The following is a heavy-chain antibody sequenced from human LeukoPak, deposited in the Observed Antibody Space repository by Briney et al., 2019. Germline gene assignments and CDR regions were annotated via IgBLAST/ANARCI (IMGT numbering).Heavy chain of an antibody. CDR2: IGSTSSHT. J-gene: IGHJ4*02. D-gene: IGHD1-26*01. Sequence: GGSLTLSCSVSGFTFSGYYMSWIPQAPGKGPEWVSYIGSTSSHTNYADSVKGRFTITRDNAKNSLYLQMNSLRAEDTAVYYCARGGRYYFDNWGQGTLVTVSS. CDR1: GFTFSGYY. V-gene: IGHV3-11*06. CDR3: ARGGRYYFDN.